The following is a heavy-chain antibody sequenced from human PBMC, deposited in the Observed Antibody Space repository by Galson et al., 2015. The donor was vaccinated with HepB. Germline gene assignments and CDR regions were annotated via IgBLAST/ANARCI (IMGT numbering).Heavy chain of an antibody. CDR3: ARPTTGRDGYNRELLGAFDI. J-gene: IGHJ3*02. Sequence: ETLSLTCTVSGGSISSYYWSWIRQPPGKGLEWIGYIYYSGSTNYNPSLKSRVTISVDTSKNQFSLKLSSVTAADTAVYYCARPTTGRDGYNRELLGAFDIWGQGTMVTVSS. CDR1: GGSISSYY. CDR2: IYYSGST. V-gene: IGHV4-59*08. D-gene: IGHD5-24*01.